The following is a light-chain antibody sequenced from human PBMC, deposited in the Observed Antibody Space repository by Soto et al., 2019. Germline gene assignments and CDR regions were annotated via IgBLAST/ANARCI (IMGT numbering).Light chain of an antibody. Sequence: EIVMTQSPATLSVSPGKRATLSYRASQSVSSNLAWYQQKPGQALRLLIYGASTRATGIPARFSGSGSGTEFTLTISSLQSEDFAVYYCQQYNNWPRTFGQGTKVDIK. CDR3: QQYNNWPRT. CDR1: QSVSSN. CDR2: GAS. V-gene: IGKV3-15*01. J-gene: IGKJ1*01.